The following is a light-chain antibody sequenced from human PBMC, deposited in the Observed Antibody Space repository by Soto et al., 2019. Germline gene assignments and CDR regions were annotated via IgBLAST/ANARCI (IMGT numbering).Light chain of an antibody. V-gene: IGKV4-1*01. Sequence: DIVMTQSPDSLAVSLGERATINCKSSQSVLYSSNNKNYLAWYQQKAGQSPKLLIYWASTRESGVPERFSGSGSGTDFTLTISSLQAEDVAVYYCQQYFSSPQNTFGQGTKLEIK. CDR3: QQYFSSPQNT. J-gene: IGKJ2*01. CDR2: WAS. CDR1: QSVLYSSNNKNY.